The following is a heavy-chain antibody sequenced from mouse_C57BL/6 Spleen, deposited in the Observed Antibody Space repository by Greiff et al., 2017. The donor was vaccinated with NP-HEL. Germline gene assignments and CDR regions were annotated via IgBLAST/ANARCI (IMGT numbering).Heavy chain of an antibody. CDR3: ARRMGTVYYYAMDY. CDR2: IYWDDDK. D-gene: IGHD2-3*01. Sequence: QVTLKESGPGILQSSQTLSLTCSFSGFSLSTSGMGVSWIRQPSGKGLEWLAHIYWDDDKRYNPSLKSRLTISKDTSRNQVFLKITSVDTADTATYYCARRMGTVYYYAMDYWGQGTSVTVSS. J-gene: IGHJ4*01. V-gene: IGHV8-12*01. CDR1: GFSLSTSGMG.